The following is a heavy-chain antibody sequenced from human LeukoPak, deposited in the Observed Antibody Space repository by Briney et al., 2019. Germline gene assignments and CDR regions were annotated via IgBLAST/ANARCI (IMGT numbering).Heavy chain of an antibody. D-gene: IGHD3-10*01. J-gene: IGHJ4*02. Sequence: TGGSLRLSCAASGFTFSSYAMSWVRQAPGKGLEWVSAISGSGGSTHYADSVKGRFTISRDNSKNTLYLQMNSLRAEDTAVYYCAKILGSGSPLIDYWGQGTLVTVSS. CDR2: ISGSGGST. V-gene: IGHV3-23*01. CDR3: AKILGSGSPLIDY. CDR1: GFTFSSYA.